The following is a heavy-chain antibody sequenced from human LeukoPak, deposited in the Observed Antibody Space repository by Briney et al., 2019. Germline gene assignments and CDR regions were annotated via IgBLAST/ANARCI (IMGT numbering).Heavy chain of an antibody. Sequence: GESLKISCKGSGYSINNYWIGWVRQMPGKGLEWMGIIYPGDSDTRYSPSFQGQVTISADKSISTAYLQWSSLKASDTAMYYCASPAGLRNDRSFDYWGQGTLVTVSS. D-gene: IGHD1-1*01. V-gene: IGHV5-51*01. CDR3: ASPAGLRNDRSFDY. CDR1: GYSINNYW. J-gene: IGHJ4*02. CDR2: IYPGDSDT.